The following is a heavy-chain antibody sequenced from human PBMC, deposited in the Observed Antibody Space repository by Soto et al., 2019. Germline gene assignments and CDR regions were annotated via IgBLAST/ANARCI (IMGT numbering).Heavy chain of an antibody. CDR1: GFTFTSSS. Sequence: QMKLVESGGGVVQPWRSLRLSCVASGFTFTSSSMHWVRQAPGKGLEWVAYVSIDGNTKYYADSVKGRFTVSRDNSKNTVFLQINSLRPEHTALYYCASDPLHRNSVLCRMNGMHVWGQGTTVTVSS. CDR3: ASDPLHRNSVLCRMNGMHV. D-gene: IGHD3-16*02. CDR2: VSIDGNTK. J-gene: IGHJ6*02. V-gene: IGHV3-30*01.